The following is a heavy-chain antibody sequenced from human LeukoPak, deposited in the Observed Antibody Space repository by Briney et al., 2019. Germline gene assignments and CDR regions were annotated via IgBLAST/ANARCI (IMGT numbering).Heavy chain of an antibody. V-gene: IGHV4-34*01. CDR1: GGXFSGYY. CDR2: INHSGST. Sequence: PSETLSLTCAVYGGXFSGYYCSWIRQPPGKGLEWIGEINHSGSTNYNPSLKSRVTISVDTSKNQFSLKLSSVTAADTAVYYCARVYGSGSYYKNWFDPWGQGTLVTVSS. J-gene: IGHJ5*02. CDR3: ARVYGSGSYYKNWFDP. D-gene: IGHD3-10*01.